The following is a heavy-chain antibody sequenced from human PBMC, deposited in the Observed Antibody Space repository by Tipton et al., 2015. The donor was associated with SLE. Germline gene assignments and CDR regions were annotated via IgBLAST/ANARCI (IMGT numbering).Heavy chain of an antibody. CDR3: AREPRAYSGAEKLDS. J-gene: IGHJ4*02. V-gene: IGHV1-2*02. Sequence: QVQLVQSGAEVKKPGASVKVSCKASGYTFTDYYVHWVRQAPGQGLEWMGWMNPNNGGTNYAQKFQGRVTMTRDTSISTAYTELSRLRFDDTAVYFCAREPRAYSGAEKLDSWGQGTLVTVSS. CDR1: GYTFTDYY. D-gene: IGHD5-12*01. CDR2: MNPNNGGT.